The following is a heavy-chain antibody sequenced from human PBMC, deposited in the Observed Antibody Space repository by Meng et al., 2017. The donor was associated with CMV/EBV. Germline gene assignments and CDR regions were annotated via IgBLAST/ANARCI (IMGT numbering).Heavy chain of an antibody. D-gene: IGHD3-3*01. CDR2: MNPNSGNT. Sequence: ASVKVSCKASGYTFTSYDINWVRQATGQGLEWMGWMNPNSGNTGYAQKFQGRVTITRNTSISTAYMELSSLRSEDTAVYYCARRGVVVPAAPWTYYDFWSGYYTEGYYYYGMDVWGQGTTVTVSS. CDR1: GYTFTSYD. V-gene: IGHV1-8*03. J-gene: IGHJ6*02. CDR3: ARRGVVVPAAPWTYYDFWSGYYTEGYYYYGMDV.